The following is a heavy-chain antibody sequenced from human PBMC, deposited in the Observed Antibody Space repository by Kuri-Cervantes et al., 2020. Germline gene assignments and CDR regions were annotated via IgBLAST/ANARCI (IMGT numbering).Heavy chain of an antibody. CDR1: GYTFTAYY. J-gene: IGHJ5*02. CDR3: ARASGTWPA. Sequence: ASVKVSCKASGYTFTAYYIHWVRQAPGQGLEWMGWINPNSGGTDYAQKFQGRVTMTRDTSISTAYMELRRLRSDDTAVYYCARASGTWPAWGQGTLVTVSS. V-gene: IGHV1-2*02. D-gene: IGHD3-10*01. CDR2: INPNSGGT.